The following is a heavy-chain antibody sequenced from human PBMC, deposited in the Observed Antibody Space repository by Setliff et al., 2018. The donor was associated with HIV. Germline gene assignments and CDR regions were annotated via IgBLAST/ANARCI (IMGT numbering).Heavy chain of an antibody. Sequence: PGGSLRLSCAASGFTFSTYWMIWVRQAPGKGLEWVAKIKQDGSEGYYVDSVKGRFTISRDNAKNSVYLQMNSLRVEDTAMYYCTKDHLSGWASDCWGQGTLVTVSS. D-gene: IGHD6-19*01. V-gene: IGHV3-7*01. CDR2: IKQDGSEG. CDR1: GFTFSTYW. CDR3: TKDHLSGWASDC. J-gene: IGHJ4*02.